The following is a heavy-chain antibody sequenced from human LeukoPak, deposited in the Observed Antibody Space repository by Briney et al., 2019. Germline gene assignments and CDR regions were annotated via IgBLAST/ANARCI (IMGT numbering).Heavy chain of an antibody. CDR3: ARVMFWQQLAPSDY. V-gene: IGHV3-48*04. J-gene: IGHJ4*02. Sequence: GGSLRLSCAASGFTFSSYSMNWVRQAPGKGLEWVSYISSSSSTIYYADSVKGRFTISRDNAKNSLYLQMNSLRAEDTAVYYCARVMFWQQLAPSDYWGQGTLVTVSS. CDR1: GFTFSSYS. D-gene: IGHD6-13*01. CDR2: ISSSSSTI.